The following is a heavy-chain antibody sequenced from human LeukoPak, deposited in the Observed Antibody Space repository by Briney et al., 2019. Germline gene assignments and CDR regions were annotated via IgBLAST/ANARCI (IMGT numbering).Heavy chain of an antibody. J-gene: IGHJ4*02. V-gene: IGHV4-39*07. CDR3: ARDLWEDETADYFDY. CDR2: IYYSGTA. Sequence: SETLSLTCTVSGGSISSSSYYWGWIRQPPGKGLEWIGTIYYSGTAYYSPSLKSRVTISVDTSKNQFSLKLSSVTAADTAVYYCARDLWEDETADYFDYWGQGTLVTVSS. D-gene: IGHD1-26*01. CDR1: GGSISSSSYY.